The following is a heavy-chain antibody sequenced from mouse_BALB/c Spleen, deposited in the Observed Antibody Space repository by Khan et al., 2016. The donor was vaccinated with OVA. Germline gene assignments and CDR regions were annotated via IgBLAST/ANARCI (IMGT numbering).Heavy chain of an antibody. J-gene: IGHJ3*01. D-gene: IGHD2-14*01. CDR1: GYTFISYT. CDR2: INPSNGYT. CDR3: VRDGAYHRDDGWFAY. V-gene: IGHV1-4*01. Sequence: VELVESGAELARPGASVKMSCKASGYTFISYTIHWIKKRPGQGLEWIGYINPSNGYTNYNQKIKDKATLTTDKSSTTAYLQLSSLTSDDSAVYNCVRDGAYHRDDGWFAYWGQGTLVTVSA.